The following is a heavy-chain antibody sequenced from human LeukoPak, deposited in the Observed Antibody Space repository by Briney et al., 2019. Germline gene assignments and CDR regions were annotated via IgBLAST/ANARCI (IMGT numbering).Heavy chain of an antibody. CDR2: IYTSGST. J-gene: IGHJ4*02. Sequence: PSETLSLTCTVSGGSISSGSYYWSWIRQPAGKGLEWIGRIYTSGSTNYNPSLKSRVTISYTSKNQFSLKLNSVTAADTAVYYCAREVGATGFDYWGQGTLVTVSS. V-gene: IGHV4-61*02. D-gene: IGHD1-26*01. CDR1: GGSISSGSYY. CDR3: AREVGATGFDY.